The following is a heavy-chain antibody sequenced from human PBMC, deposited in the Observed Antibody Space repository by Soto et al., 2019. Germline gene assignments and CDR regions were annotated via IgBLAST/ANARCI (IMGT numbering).Heavy chain of an antibody. CDR3: AREGLDGSGFYYFDY. Sequence: SETLSLTCTFSGGSISSYYWSLIRQPPGKGLEWIGYIYYSGSTNYNPSLKSRVTISVDTSKNQFSLKLSSVTAADTAVYYCAREGLDGSGFYYFDYWGQGTLSPSPQ. CDR1: GGSISSYY. D-gene: IGHD3-10*01. V-gene: IGHV4-59*01. CDR2: IYYSGST. J-gene: IGHJ4*02.